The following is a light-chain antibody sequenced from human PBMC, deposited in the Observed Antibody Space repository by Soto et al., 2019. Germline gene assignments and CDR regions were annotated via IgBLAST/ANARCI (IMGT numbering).Light chain of an antibody. CDR2: AAS. CDR3: QQHNSYPLT. V-gene: IGKV1-9*01. J-gene: IGKJ4*01. Sequence: DIQLTQSPSFLSASVGDRVTITCRASQAISSYLAWYQRKPGKAPKLLIYAASTLQSGVPSRFSGSGSETEFTLTISSLQPGDFATYYCQQHNSYPLTFGGGTKVEIK. CDR1: QAISSY.